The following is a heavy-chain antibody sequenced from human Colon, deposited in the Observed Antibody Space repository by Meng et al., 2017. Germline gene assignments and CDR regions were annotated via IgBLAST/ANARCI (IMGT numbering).Heavy chain of an antibody. CDR3: ARAYYYDSSGYLDAFDI. CDR1: GFIVSSNY. Sequence: GESLKISCAASGFIVSSNYMSWVRQAPGKGLEWVSVIYSGGSTYYADSVKGRFTISRDNSKNTLYLQMNSLRAEDTAVYYCARAYYYDSSGYLDAFDIWGQGTMVTVSS. J-gene: IGHJ3*02. CDR2: IYSGGST. V-gene: IGHV3-53*01. D-gene: IGHD3-22*01.